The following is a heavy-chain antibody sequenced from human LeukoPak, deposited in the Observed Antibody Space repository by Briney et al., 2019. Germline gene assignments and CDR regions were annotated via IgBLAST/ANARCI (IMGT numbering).Heavy chain of an antibody. CDR3: ARASQQGLLDY. V-gene: IGHV4-59*01. Sequence: PSETLSLTCTVSGGSISSYYWSWIRQPPGKGLEWIGYIYYSGSTNYNPSLKSRVTISVDTSKNQFSLKLSSVTAADTAVYYCARASQQGLLDYVGQGTLVTVSS. J-gene: IGHJ4*02. CDR1: GGSISSYY. CDR2: IYYSGST. D-gene: IGHD6-13*01.